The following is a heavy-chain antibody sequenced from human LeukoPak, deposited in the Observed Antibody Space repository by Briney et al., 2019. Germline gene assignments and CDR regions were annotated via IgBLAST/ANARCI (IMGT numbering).Heavy chain of an antibody. Sequence: GGSLRLSCAASGFTFSSYSMNWVRQAPGKGLEWVSSISSSSSYIYYADSVKGRFTISRDNAKNSLYLQMNSLRAEDTALYYCAKDISVTISGSGAFDIWGQGTMVTVSS. CDR2: ISSSSSYI. D-gene: IGHD3-9*01. V-gene: IGHV3-21*04. J-gene: IGHJ3*02. CDR1: GFTFSSYS. CDR3: AKDISVTISGSGAFDI.